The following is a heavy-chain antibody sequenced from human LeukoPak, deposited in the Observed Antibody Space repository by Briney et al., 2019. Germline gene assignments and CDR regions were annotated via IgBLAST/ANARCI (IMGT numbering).Heavy chain of an antibody. CDR2: ISGSGGST. Sequence: GGSLRLSCAASGFTFSSYAMTWVRQAPGKGLEWVSAISGSGGSTYYADSVKGRFTISRDNSKNKLYQQMNSLGAEDTAVYYCAKVRDYYYYGMDVWGQGTTVTVSS. V-gene: IGHV3-23*01. CDR3: AKVRDYYYYGMDV. CDR1: GFTFSSYA. J-gene: IGHJ6*02.